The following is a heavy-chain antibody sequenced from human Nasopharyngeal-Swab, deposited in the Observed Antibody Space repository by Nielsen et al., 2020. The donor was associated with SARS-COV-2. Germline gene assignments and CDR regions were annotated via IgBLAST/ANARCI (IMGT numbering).Heavy chain of an antibody. V-gene: IGHV3-30-3*02. Sequence: AETLRLSCAASGFTFSSYAMHWVRQAPGKGLEWVAVLPYDGSNKYYADSVKGRFTLCRDNSKVSLYLQMNSLSAEDTAVYYYTKSKPGDYGFEQWGQGTLVTVSS. J-gene: IGHJ4*02. CDR1: GFTFSSYA. CDR2: LPYDGSNK. CDR3: TKSKPGDYGFEQ. D-gene: IGHD3-16*01.